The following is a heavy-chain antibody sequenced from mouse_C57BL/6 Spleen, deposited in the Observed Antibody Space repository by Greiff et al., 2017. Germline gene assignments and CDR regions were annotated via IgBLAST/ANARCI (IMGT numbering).Heavy chain of an antibody. J-gene: IGHJ2*01. CDR2: IRNKANGYTT. CDR1: GFTFTDYY. Sequence: DVKLVESGGGLVQPGGSLSLSCAASGFTFTDYYMSWVRQPPGKALEWLGFIRNKANGYTTEYSASVKGRFTISRDNSQSILYLQMNALIAEDSATYYCARSELGFDYWGQGTTLTVSS. CDR3: ARSELGFDY. D-gene: IGHD4-1*01. V-gene: IGHV7-3*01.